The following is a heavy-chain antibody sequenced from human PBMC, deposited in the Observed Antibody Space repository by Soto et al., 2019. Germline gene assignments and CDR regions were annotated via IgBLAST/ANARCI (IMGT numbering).Heavy chain of an antibody. CDR2: IGGSGIIT. D-gene: IGHD4-17*01. Sequence: GGSLRLSCRASGFSFSSFAMTWVRQAPGKGLEWVSSIGGSGIITYYTDSVKGRFTISRDNSGNTLFLHMNSLRADDTAVYYYAKDPNGDYVGAFDSSGQGTLVTVSS. J-gene: IGHJ4*02. CDR1: GFSFSSFA. V-gene: IGHV3-23*01. CDR3: AKDPNGDYVGAFDS.